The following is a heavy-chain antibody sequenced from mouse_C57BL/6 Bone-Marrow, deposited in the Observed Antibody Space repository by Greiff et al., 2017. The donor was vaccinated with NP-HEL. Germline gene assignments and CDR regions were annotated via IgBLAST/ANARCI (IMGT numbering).Heavy chain of an antibody. V-gene: IGHV2-2*01. CDR3: ARTGMDY. CDR2: IWRGGST. Sequence: VKLMESGPGLVQPSQSLSITCTVSGFSLTSYGVHWVRQSPGKGLEWLGVIWRGGSTDYNAAFISRLSISKDNSKSQVCFKMNSLQADDTAIYYCARTGMDYWGQGTSVTVSS. CDR1: GFSLTSYG. J-gene: IGHJ4*01.